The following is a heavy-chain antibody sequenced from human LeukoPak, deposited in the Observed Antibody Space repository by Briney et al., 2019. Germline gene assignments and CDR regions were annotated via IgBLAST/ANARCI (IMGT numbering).Heavy chain of an antibody. D-gene: IGHD3/OR15-3a*01. Sequence: SETLSLTCNVSGFSISSGYFWAWIRQPPGKGLEWIGYVYQTGRTSYNPSLKSRVTVSVDTSRNHFSLNLTSVTAADTAVYYCARMAVNGLALDPWGQGSLVTVSS. J-gene: IGHJ5*02. CDR2: VYQTGRT. CDR3: ARMAVNGLALDP. CDR1: GFSISSGYF. V-gene: IGHV4-38-2*02.